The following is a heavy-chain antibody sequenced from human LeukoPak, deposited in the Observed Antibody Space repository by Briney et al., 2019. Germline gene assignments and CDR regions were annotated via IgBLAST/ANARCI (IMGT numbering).Heavy chain of an antibody. CDR2: ISWNSGSI. D-gene: IGHD2-15*01. V-gene: IGHV3-9*01. Sequence: GGSLRLSCAASGFTFADYAMHWVRQAPGKGLEWVSGISWNSGSIGYADSVKGRFTISRDNAKNSLYLQMNSLRAEDTALYYCAKDIVGYCSGGSCPENYYYGMDVWGQGTTVTVSS. CDR1: GFTFADYA. CDR3: AKDIVGYCSGGSCPENYYYGMDV. J-gene: IGHJ6*02.